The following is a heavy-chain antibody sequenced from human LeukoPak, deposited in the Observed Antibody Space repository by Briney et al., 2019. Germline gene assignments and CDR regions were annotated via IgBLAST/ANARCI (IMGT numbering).Heavy chain of an antibody. Sequence: SQTLSLTCTVSGGSISSGDYYWSWIRQPPGKGLEWIVYIYDSGSTYYNPSLKSRVTISVDTSKHQFSLKLSSVTAADTAVYYCAREGDGLPYIWGQGTMVTVSS. CDR1: GGSISSGDYY. CDR2: IYDSGST. CDR3: AREGDGLPYI. D-gene: IGHD3-16*01. J-gene: IGHJ3*02. V-gene: IGHV4-30-4*08.